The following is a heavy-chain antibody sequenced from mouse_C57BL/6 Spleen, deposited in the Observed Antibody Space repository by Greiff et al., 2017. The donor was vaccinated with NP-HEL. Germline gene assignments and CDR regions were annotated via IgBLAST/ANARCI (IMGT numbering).Heavy chain of an antibody. CDR1: GYTFTDYY. CDR2: INPNNGGT. D-gene: IGHD2-1*01. CDR3: ARRGNYRAMDY. J-gene: IGHJ4*01. Sequence: EVQLQQSGPELVKPGASVKISCKASGYTFTDYYMNWVKQSHGKSLEWIGDINPNNGGTSYNQKFKGKATLTVDKSSSTAYMELRSLTSEDSAVYYCARRGNYRAMDYWGQGTSVTVSS. V-gene: IGHV1-26*01.